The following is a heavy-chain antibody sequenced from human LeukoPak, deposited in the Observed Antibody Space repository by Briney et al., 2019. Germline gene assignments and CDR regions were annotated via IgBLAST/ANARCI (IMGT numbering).Heavy chain of an antibody. CDR2: ISGSGGST. Sequence: GALRLSCAASGFTFTNFAMHWVRQAPGKGLEWVSTISGSGGSTFYADSVKGRFTISRDNSKNTLYLQMNSLRAEDTALYYCAKSGSGFCAGSSCYAANSWGQGTLVTVSS. D-gene: IGHD2-2*01. V-gene: IGHV3-23*01. CDR1: GFTFTNFA. J-gene: IGHJ4*02. CDR3: AKSGSGFCAGSSCYAANS.